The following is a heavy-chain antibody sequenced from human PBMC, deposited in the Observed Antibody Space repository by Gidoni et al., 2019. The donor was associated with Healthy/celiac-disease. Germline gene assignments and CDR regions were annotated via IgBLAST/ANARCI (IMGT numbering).Heavy chain of an antibody. CDR1: GFTFSSYA. CDR2: ISGSGGST. J-gene: IGHJ4*02. Sequence: EVQLLESGGGLVQPGGSLRLSCAASGFTFSSYAMSWVRQAPGKGLEWVSDISGSGGSTYYADSVKGRFTISRDNSKNTLYLQMNSLRAEDTAVYYCAKAPKKLMATLYFDYWGQGTLVTVSS. CDR3: AKAPKKLMATLYFDY. V-gene: IGHV3-23*01.